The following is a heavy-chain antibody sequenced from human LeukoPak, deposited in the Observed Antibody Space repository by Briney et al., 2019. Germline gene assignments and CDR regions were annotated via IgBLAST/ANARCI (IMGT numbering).Heavy chain of an antibody. V-gene: IGHV4-4*02. CDR3: ARHYPSWGSYYDYVWGSYRYYYFDY. CDR1: GGSITSSNW. D-gene: IGHD3-16*02. J-gene: IGHJ4*02. CDR2: INHSGST. Sequence: SETLSLTCAVSGGSITSSNWWSWVRQPPGKGLEWIGEINHSGSTNYNPSLKSRVTISVDTSKNQFSLELSSVTAADTAVYYCARHYPSWGSYYDYVWGSYRYYYFDYWGQGTLVTVSS.